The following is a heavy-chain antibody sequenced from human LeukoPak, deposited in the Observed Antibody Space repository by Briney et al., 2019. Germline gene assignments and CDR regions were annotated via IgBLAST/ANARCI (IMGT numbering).Heavy chain of an antibody. CDR2: ISTGSSTI. Sequence: GGSLRLSCIPSGFTFSSYSMKWFRQAPGKGLEWVSYISTGSSTIYYADSVKGRFTISRDNARNSLYLRMNSLRAEDTAVYYCARGLDPWGQGTPVIVSS. J-gene: IGHJ5*02. CDR3: ARGLDP. CDR1: GFTFSSYS. V-gene: IGHV3-48*01.